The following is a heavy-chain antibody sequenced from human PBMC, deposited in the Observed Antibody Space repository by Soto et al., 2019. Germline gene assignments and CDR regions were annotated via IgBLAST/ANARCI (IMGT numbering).Heavy chain of an antibody. Sequence: EVQLVESGGGLVQPGGSLRLSCAASGFTFSSYWMSWVRQAPGKGLEWVANIKQDGSEKYYVDSVKGRFTISRDNAKNSLYLQMNSLRAEDTAVYYCATVLEPYYYYYYMDVWGKGTTVTVSS. J-gene: IGHJ6*03. CDR2: IKQDGSEK. CDR3: ATVLEPYYYYYYMDV. CDR1: GFTFSSYW. D-gene: IGHD3-3*01. V-gene: IGHV3-7*01.